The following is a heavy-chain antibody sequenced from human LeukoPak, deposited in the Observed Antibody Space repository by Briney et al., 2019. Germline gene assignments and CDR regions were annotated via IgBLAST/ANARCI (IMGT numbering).Heavy chain of an antibody. Sequence: GGSLRLSCAASGFTFSNAWMNWVRQAPGKGLEWVGRIKSKTDGGTTDYAAPVKGRFTISRDDSKSTLYLQMNSLKTEDTAVYYCTTGFGSGYYNPYYYYGMDVWGQGTTVTVSS. CDR1: GFTFSNAW. J-gene: IGHJ6*02. CDR2: IKSKTDGGTT. CDR3: TTGFGSGYYNPYYYYGMDV. V-gene: IGHV3-15*07. D-gene: IGHD3-3*01.